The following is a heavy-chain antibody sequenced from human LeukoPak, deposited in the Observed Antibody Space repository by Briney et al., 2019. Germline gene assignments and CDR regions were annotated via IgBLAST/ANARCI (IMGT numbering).Heavy chain of an antibody. CDR3: ARARSTDRREDISPYDY. J-gene: IGHJ4*02. V-gene: IGHV1-69*04. D-gene: IGHD2-2*01. Sequence: ASVKVSCKASGGTFSSYAISWVRQAPGQGLEWMGRIIPILGIANYAQKFQGRVTITADKSTSTAYMELSSLRSEDTAVYYCARARSTDRREDISPYDYWGQGTLVTVSS. CDR2: IIPILGIA. CDR1: GGTFSSYA.